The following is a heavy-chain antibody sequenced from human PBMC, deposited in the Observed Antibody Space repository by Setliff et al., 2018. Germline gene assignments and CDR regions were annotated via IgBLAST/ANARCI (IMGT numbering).Heavy chain of an antibody. Sequence: ASVKVSCKASGYSFSESIVSWVRQAPGLGLEWMGWISAYNGMTHSAQNFQGRVTLTTDTSTNMGYLGVRGLTSDDTALYYCARSRDSGFYHQRDAYDIWGQGTMVTVSS. J-gene: IGHJ3*02. CDR3: ARSRDSGFYHQRDAYDI. CDR1: GYSFSESI. V-gene: IGHV1-18*01. D-gene: IGHD1-26*01. CDR2: ISAYNGMT.